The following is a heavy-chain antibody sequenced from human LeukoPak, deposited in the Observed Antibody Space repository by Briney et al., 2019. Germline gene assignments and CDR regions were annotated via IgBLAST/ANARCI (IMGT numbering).Heavy chain of an antibody. J-gene: IGHJ4*02. D-gene: IGHD1-26*01. Sequence: GGSLRLSCAASGFTFSSYAMSWVRQAPGKGLGWVSVIYSGGSTYYADSVKGRFTISRDNSKNTLYLQMNSLRAEDTAVYYCARDKEGAPDYWGQGTLVTVSS. CDR3: ARDKEGAPDY. CDR2: IYSGGST. CDR1: GFTFSSYA. V-gene: IGHV3-66*01.